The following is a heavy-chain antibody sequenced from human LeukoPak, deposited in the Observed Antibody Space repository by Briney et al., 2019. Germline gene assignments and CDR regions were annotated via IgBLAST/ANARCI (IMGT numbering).Heavy chain of an antibody. V-gene: IGHV3-23*01. CDR3: AKESRGWGLVVPAAPPSIDY. Sequence: GESLKISCAASGFTFSSYAMSWVRQAPGKGLEWVSAISGSGGSTYYADSVKGRFTISRDNSKNTLYLQMNSLRAEDTAVYYCAKESRGWGLVVPAAPPSIDYWGQGTLVTVSS. J-gene: IGHJ4*02. CDR2: ISGSGGST. D-gene: IGHD2-2*01. CDR1: GFTFSSYA.